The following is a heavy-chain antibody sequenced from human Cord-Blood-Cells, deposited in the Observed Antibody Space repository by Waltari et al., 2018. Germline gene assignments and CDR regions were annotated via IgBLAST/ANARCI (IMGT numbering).Heavy chain of an antibody. CDR1: GGSISSYY. J-gene: IGHJ2*01. D-gene: IGHD7-27*01. Sequence: QVQLQESGPGLVKPSETLSLTCTVSGGSISSYYWSWIRQPPGKGLEWIGYIYYSGGTNYNPSLKIRVTISVDTSKNQFSLKLSSVTAADTAVYYCARHQLGINNWYFDLWGRGTLVTVSS. CDR3: ARHQLGINNWYFDL. CDR2: IYYSGGT. V-gene: IGHV4-59*08.